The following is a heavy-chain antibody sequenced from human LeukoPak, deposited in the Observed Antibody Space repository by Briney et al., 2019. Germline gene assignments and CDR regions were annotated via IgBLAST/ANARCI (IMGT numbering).Heavy chain of an antibody. V-gene: IGHV3-23*01. Sequence: GGSLRLSCAASGFTFSNYGMSWVRQAPGKGLEWVSVISGGGGSTDYAGSVKGRFTISRDNSKNTLYLEMNSLGVDDTAVYYCAKDKELPDYYDTSGYFALWGQGTLVTVSS. CDR3: AKDKELPDYYDTSGYFAL. CDR1: GFTFSNYG. D-gene: IGHD3-22*01. J-gene: IGHJ4*02. CDR2: ISGGGGST.